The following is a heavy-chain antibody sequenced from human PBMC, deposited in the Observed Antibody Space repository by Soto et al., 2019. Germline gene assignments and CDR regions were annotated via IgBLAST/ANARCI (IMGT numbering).Heavy chain of an antibody. D-gene: IGHD6-19*01. Sequence: QLQLQESGPGLVKPSETLSLTCTVSGGSISSSSYYWGWIRQPPGKGLEWIGSIYYSGSTYYNPSLKSRVTISVDTSKNQFSLKLSSVTAADTAVYYCARQILQQWLVVSYGMDVWGQGTTVTVSS. CDR3: ARQILQQWLVVSYGMDV. J-gene: IGHJ6*02. CDR1: GGSISSSSYY. CDR2: IYYSGST. V-gene: IGHV4-39*01.